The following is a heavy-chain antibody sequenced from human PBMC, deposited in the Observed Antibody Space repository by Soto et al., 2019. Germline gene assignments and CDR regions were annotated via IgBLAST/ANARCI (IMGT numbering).Heavy chain of an antibody. Sequence: GESLKISCAASGFTFSSYSMNWVRQAPGKGLEWVSYISSSSSTIYYADSVKGRFTISRDNAKNSLYLQMNSLRAEDTAVYYCARDILTTVTTFDYWGQGTLVTVSS. CDR1: GFTFSSYS. J-gene: IGHJ4*02. V-gene: IGHV3-48*01. D-gene: IGHD4-17*01. CDR2: ISSSSSTI. CDR3: ARDILTTVTTFDY.